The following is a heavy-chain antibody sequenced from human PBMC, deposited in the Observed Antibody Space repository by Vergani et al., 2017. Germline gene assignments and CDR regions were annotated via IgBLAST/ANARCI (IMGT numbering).Heavy chain of an antibody. J-gene: IGHJ4*02. CDR3: ARASSAAGYSEPDS. D-gene: IGHD1-26*01. CDR1: GASMSSVGYY. V-gene: IGHV4-61*02. CDR2: ILSSGTA. Sequence: QVQLQESGPGLVKPSQTLSLTCTVSGASMSSVGYYWTWIRQTAGKRLEWIGDILSSGTANYHPSFQGRVSMSVATSKNQFSLTLSSVNATDTAVYYCARASSAAGYSEPDSWGQGTRVTVSS.